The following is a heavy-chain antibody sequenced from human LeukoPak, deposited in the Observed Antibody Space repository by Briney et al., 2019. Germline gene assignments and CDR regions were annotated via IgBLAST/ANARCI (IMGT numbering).Heavy chain of an antibody. CDR1: GGSISSSNW. CDR2: IYHSGST. Sequence: SETLSLTCAVSGGSISSSNWWSWVRQPPGKGLEWIGEIYHSGSTNYNPSLKSRVTISVDKSKNQSSLKLSSVTAADTAVYYCARLSIAAAEYYFDYWGQGTLVTVSS. D-gene: IGHD6-13*01. V-gene: IGHV4-4*02. J-gene: IGHJ4*02. CDR3: ARLSIAAAEYYFDY.